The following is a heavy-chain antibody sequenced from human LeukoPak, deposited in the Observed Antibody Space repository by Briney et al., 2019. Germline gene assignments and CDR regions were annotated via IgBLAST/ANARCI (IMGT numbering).Heavy chain of an antibody. D-gene: IGHD6-13*01. J-gene: IGHJ4*02. V-gene: IGHV3-30*18. CDR1: GFTFNSFA. Sequence: PGGSLRLSCAASGFTFNSFAMSWVRQAPGKGLEWVAVISYDGSNKYYADSVKGRFTISRDNSKNTLYLQMNSLRAEDTAVYYYAKEIHSSSWYILDYWGQGTLVTVSS. CDR3: AKEIHSSSWYILDY. CDR2: ISYDGSNK.